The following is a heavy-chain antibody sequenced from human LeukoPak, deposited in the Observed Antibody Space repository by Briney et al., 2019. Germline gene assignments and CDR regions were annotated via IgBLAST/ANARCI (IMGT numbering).Heavy chain of an antibody. CDR1: GFTFSSYG. Sequence: PGGSLRLSCAASGFTFSSYGMHWVRQAPGKGLEWVAVIWYDGSNKYYADSVKGRFTISRDNSKNTLYLQMNSLRAEDTAVYYCARGRYYGSGSYSDYWGQGTLVTVSS. D-gene: IGHD3-10*01. V-gene: IGHV3-33*01. CDR3: ARGRYYGSGSYSDY. J-gene: IGHJ4*02. CDR2: IWYDGSNK.